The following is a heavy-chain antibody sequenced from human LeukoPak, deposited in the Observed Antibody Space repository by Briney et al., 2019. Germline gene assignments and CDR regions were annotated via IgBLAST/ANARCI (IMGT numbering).Heavy chain of an antibody. CDR2: ISSNGGST. CDR3: VTVGMTSIWSYLRFDP. CDR1: GFTFSTNS. V-gene: IGHV3-64D*08. D-gene: IGHD1-26*01. Sequence: GGSLRLSCSASGFTFSTNSMHWVRQAPGKGLEFVSAISSNGGSTYYADSVKGRFTISRDNSKNTLYLQMSSLRAEDTAVYYCVTVGMTSIWSYLRFDPRGQGTLVSVSS. J-gene: IGHJ5*02.